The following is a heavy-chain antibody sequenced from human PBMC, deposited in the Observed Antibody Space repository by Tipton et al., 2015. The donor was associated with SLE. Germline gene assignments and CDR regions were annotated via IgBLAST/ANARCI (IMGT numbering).Heavy chain of an antibody. J-gene: IGHJ4*02. CDR3: VKTPARPLWYFDY. D-gene: IGHD6-6*01. Sequence: SLRLSCTASGFTLGDFAIIWFRQAPGKGLEWVGFIRSKAYGASREYAASVQGRFFISRDDSKSIAYLQMNSLKTEDTAMYYCVKTPARPLWYFDYWGLGTQVTVSS. CDR1: GFTLGDFA. V-gene: IGHV3-49*03. CDR2: IRSKAYGASR.